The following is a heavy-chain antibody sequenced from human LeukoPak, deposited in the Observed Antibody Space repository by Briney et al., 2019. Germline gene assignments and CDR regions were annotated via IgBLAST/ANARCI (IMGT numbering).Heavy chain of an antibody. CDR2: INHSGST. Sequence: SETLSLTCAVYGGSFSGYYWSWIRQPPGKGLEWIGEINHSGSTNYNPSLKSRVTISVDTSKNQFSLKLSSVTAADTAVYYCASLAHCSSTSCYSGLDYWGQGTLVTVSS. J-gene: IGHJ4*02. V-gene: IGHV4-34*01. CDR1: GGSFSGYY. D-gene: IGHD2-2*01. CDR3: ASLAHCSSTSCYSGLDY.